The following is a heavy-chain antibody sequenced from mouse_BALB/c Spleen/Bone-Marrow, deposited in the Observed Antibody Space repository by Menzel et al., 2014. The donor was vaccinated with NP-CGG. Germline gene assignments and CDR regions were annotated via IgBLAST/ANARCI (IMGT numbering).Heavy chain of an antibody. J-gene: IGHJ4*01. V-gene: IGHV5-6-4*01. CDR3: TRDGKGNYDYAMDY. CDR1: GFTFSSYT. D-gene: IGHD2-1*01. Sequence: EVKLVESGGGLVKPGGSLKLSCAASGFTFSSYTMSRVRQTPEKRLEWVATISSGGSYTYYPDSVKGRFTISRDNAKNTLYLQMSSLKSEDTAMYYCTRDGKGNYDYAMDYWGQGTSVTVSS. CDR2: ISSGGSYT.